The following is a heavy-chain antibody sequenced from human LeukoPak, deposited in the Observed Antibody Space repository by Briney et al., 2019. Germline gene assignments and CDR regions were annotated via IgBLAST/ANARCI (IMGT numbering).Heavy chain of an antibody. Sequence: GASVKVSCKASGYTFTRYYMHWVRQAPGQGLEWMGIINPSGGSTSYAQKFQGRVTMTRDTSTSTVYMELSSLRSEDTAVYYCARDLPVTNWFDPWGQGTLVTVSS. CDR2: INPSGGST. CDR1: GYTFTRYY. CDR3: ARDLPVTNWFDP. J-gene: IGHJ5*02. V-gene: IGHV1-46*01.